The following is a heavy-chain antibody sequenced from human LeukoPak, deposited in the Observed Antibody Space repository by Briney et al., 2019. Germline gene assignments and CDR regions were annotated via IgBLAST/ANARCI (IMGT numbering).Heavy chain of an antibody. V-gene: IGHV1-69*05. D-gene: IGHD2-2*01. J-gene: IGHJ4*02. Sequence: SVKVSCKASGGTFSSYAISWVRQAPGQGLEWMGGIIPIFGTANYAQKFQGRVTITTDETTSTAYMELSSLRSEDTAVYYCARGAYCSSTSCYPFDYWGQGTLVTVSS. CDR2: IIPIFGTA. CDR1: GGTFSSYA. CDR3: ARGAYCSSTSCYPFDY.